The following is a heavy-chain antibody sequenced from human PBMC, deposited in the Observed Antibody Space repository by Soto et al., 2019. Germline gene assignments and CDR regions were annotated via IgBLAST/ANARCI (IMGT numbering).Heavy chain of an antibody. CDR3: ARASYYDYVWGSYRYDAFDI. CDR2: IIPIFGTA. CDR1: GGTFSSYA. Sequence: QVQLVQSGAEVKKPGSSVKVSCKASGGTFSSYAISWVRQAPGQGLEWMGGIIPIFGTANYAQKFQGRVTITADESTSTDYMELSSLRSEDTAVYYCARASYYDYVWGSYRYDAFDIWGQGTMVTVSS. D-gene: IGHD3-16*02. V-gene: IGHV1-69*01. J-gene: IGHJ3*02.